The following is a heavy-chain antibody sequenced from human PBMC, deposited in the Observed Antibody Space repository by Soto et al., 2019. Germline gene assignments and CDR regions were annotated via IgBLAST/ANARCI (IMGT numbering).Heavy chain of an antibody. J-gene: IGHJ6*02. V-gene: IGHV1-8*01. CDR3: ARERNMYGMDG. CDR2: MNPNSGNT. CDR1: GYTFTSYY. D-gene: IGHD1-1*01. Sequence: GASVKVSCKASGYTFTSYYINWVRQATGQGLEWMGWMNPNSGNTAYAQKFQGRVTMTRNTSISTAYMELSSLRSEDTAVYYCARERNMYGMDGWGQGTTVTVSS.